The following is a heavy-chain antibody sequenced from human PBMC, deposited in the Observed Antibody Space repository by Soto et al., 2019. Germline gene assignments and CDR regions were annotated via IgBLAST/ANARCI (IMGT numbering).Heavy chain of an antibody. Sequence: GGSLSLSCVASGFVFSNNWMSWVRQAPGKGLQWVANIKYDGSEAYYEDSVKGRFRISRENAKSSVYLQMNRLRVDDAAVYFCVRGLYSRSYWGQGTLVTVSS. CDR3: VRGLYSRSY. D-gene: IGHD5-12*01. V-gene: IGHV3-7*03. J-gene: IGHJ1*01. CDR1: GFVFSNNW. CDR2: IKYDGSEA.